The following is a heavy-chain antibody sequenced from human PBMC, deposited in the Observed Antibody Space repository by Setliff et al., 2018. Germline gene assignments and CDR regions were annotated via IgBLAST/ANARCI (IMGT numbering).Heavy chain of an antibody. J-gene: IGHJ4*02. CDR3: ARRRRDGYNVHFDY. V-gene: IGHV4-39*01. CDR1: GDSISSRRNY. CDR2: IYYSGST. Sequence: SETLSLTCTVSGDSISSRRNYWGWIRQPPGKGLEWIGSIYYSGSTYYNPSLKRRVTISVDTSKNQFSLKLSSVTASDRAVYYCARRRRDGYNVHFDYWGQGTLVTVSS. D-gene: IGHD5-12*01.